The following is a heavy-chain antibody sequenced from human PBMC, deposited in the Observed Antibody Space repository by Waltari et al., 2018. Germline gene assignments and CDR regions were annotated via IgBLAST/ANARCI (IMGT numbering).Heavy chain of an antibody. V-gene: IGHV4-4*07. CDR3: ARGFYSSSWYDAFDI. Sequence: QVQLQESGSGLVKPSATLSLTCTVTGGSISSYYWSWLRQTAGNGLEWIVPSYTCASTNYNPTLKSRVTRSGNKSKTQFSLKLSAVTAADTAVYYCARGFYSSSWYDAFDIWGQGTMVTVSS. J-gene: IGHJ3*02. CDR2: SYTCAST. CDR1: GGSISSYY. D-gene: IGHD6-13*01.